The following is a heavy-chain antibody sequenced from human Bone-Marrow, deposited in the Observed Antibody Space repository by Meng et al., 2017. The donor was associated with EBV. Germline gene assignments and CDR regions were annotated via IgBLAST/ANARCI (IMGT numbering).Heavy chain of an antibody. Sequence: VQLQQGGAGLLKPSATLSLTCAVYGGSFSGYYWSWIRQPPGKGLEWIGEINHSGSTNYNPSLKSRVTISVDTSKNQFSLKLSSVTAADTAVYYCARRGDYGDTRVSDYWGQGTLVTVSS. D-gene: IGHD4-17*01. J-gene: IGHJ4*02. V-gene: IGHV4-34*02. CDR3: ARRGDYGDTRVSDY. CDR1: GGSFSGYY. CDR2: INHSGST.